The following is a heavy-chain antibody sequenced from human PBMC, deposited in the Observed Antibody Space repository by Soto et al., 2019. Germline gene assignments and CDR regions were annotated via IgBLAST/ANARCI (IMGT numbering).Heavy chain of an antibody. Sequence: PSETLSLTCTVSGGSISSYYWSWIRQPPGKGLEWIGYIYYSGSTNYNPSLKSRVTISVDTSKNQFSLKLSSVTAADTAVYYFAREFSSGSFDYWGQGTLVTVSS. CDR2: IYYSGST. CDR3: AREFSSGSFDY. V-gene: IGHV4-59*01. J-gene: IGHJ4*02. CDR1: GGSISSYY. D-gene: IGHD3-22*01.